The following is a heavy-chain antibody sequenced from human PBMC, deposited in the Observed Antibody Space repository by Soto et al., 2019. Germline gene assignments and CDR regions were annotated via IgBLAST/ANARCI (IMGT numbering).Heavy chain of an antibody. CDR1: GYTFTGYF. J-gene: IGHJ5*02. CDR2: INPNSGAT. CDR3: ARGGGTTLAPLP. V-gene: IGHV1-2*02. Sequence: SVKVSCKASGYTFTGYFMHWVRQAPGEGLEWMGWINPNSGATKYAPKFQGRVTMTRDTSNRTAYLELSRLTSDDTAIYYCARGGGTTLAPLPWGQGTPVTVSS. D-gene: IGHD3-16*01.